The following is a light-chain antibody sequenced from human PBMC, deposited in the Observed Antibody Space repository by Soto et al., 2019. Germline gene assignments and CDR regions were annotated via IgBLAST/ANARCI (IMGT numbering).Light chain of an antibody. V-gene: IGLV2-8*01. CDR1: SSDIGAYDY. CDR3: SSYAGSNSLV. J-gene: IGLJ3*02. CDR2: EVN. Sequence: QSVLTQPPSASGSPGQSVTISCSGTSSDIGAYDYVSWYLHHPGKSPKVIIYEVNKRPSGVPDRFAGSKSGNTASLTVSGLQAEDEAYFYCSSYAGSNSLVFGGGTKVTVL.